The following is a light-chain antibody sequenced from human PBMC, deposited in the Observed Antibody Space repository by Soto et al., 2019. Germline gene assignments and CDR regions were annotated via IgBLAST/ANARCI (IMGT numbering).Light chain of an antibody. CDR1: QGISSY. Sequence: AIRMTQSPSSLSASTGDRVTITCRASQGISSYLAWYQQKPGKAPKLLIYAASTLQSGVPSRFSGSGSGTDFTLTISCLQSEDFATYYCQQYYSYPPIFTFGHGTKVDIK. CDR3: QQYYSYPPIFT. V-gene: IGKV1-8*01. CDR2: AAS. J-gene: IGKJ3*01.